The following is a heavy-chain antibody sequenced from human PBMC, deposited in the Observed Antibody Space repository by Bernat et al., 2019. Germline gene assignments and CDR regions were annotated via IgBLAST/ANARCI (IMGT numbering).Heavy chain of an antibody. CDR3: AKALGWLVTHDAFDI. J-gene: IGHJ3*02. CDR2: ISYDGSNK. Sequence: LVESGGGVVQPGRSLRLSCAASGFTFSSYGMHWVRQAPGKGLEWVAVISYDGSNKYYADSVKGRFTISRDNSKNTLYLQMNSLRAEDTAVYYCAKALGWLVTHDAFDIWGQGTMVTVSS. D-gene: IGHD6-19*01. V-gene: IGHV3-30*18. CDR1: GFTFSSYG.